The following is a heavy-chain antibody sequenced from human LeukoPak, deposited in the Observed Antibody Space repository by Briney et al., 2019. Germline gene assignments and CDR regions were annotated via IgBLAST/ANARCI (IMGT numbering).Heavy chain of an antibody. V-gene: IGHV3-48*01. CDR2: ITRSSSAR. CDR3: TRDQEGSDY. Sequence: GGSLRLSCVASGFTFSSYSMNWVRQAPGKGLEWVSYITRSSSARFYADSVKGRFTISRDNAENLLYLQMNSLRAEDTAVYYCTRDQEGSDYWGQGTLVTVSS. CDR1: GFTFSSYS. J-gene: IGHJ4*02.